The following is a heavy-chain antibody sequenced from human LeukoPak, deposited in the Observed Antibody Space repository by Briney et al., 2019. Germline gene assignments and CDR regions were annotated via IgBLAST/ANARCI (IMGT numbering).Heavy chain of an antibody. D-gene: IGHD3-16*01. CDR2: FHYSGSN. V-gene: IGHV4-39*01. Sequence: PSETLSLTCTVSGGSISSGGYYWGWIRQSPDKGLEWIGTFHYSGSNYYNPSLKSRITLSVDTSKNQFSLSLISVTAADTAVYFCARQATFGYAYAYYFDLWGQGTLVTVSS. CDR1: GGSISSGGYY. J-gene: IGHJ4*02. CDR3: ARQATFGYAYAYYFDL.